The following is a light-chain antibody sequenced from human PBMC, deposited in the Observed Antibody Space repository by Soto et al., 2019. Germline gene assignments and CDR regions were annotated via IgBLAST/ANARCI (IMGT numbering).Light chain of an antibody. CDR2: AAS. V-gene: IGKV1-39*01. CDR3: QQSYRIPYT. J-gene: IGKJ2*01. Sequence: DIQMTQSPSSLSVSIGDRVTITCRSSQSISVYIDWYQKKSGTPPKLLMYAASNLQSGVPSRFSGSGSGTDFTLTISSLQPEDFASYYCQQSYRIPYTFGQGTKVEI. CDR1: QSISVY.